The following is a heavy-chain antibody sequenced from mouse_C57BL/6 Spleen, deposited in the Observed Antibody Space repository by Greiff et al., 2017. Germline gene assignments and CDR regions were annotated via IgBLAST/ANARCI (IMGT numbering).Heavy chain of an antibody. V-gene: IGHV1-82*01. Sequence: QVQLQQSGPELVKPGASVKISCKASGYAFSSSWMNWVKQRPGKGLEWIGRIYPGDGDTNYNGKFKGKATLTADKSSSTAYMQISSLTSEDSAVYVCYDYDDYAMDYWGQGTSVTVSS. CDR1: GYAFSSSW. D-gene: IGHD2-4*01. J-gene: IGHJ4*01. CDR2: IYPGDGDT. CDR3: YDYDDYAMDY.